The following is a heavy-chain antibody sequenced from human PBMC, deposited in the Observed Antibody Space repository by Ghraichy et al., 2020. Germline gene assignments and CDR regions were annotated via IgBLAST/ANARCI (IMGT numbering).Heavy chain of an antibody. V-gene: IGHV1-69*02. CDR3: APTTFRGRTDDAFDI. CDR1: GGTFSSYT. J-gene: IGHJ3*02. Sequence: SVKVSCKASGGTFSSYTISWVRQAPGQGLEWMGRIIPILGIANYAQKFQGRVTITADKSTSTAYMELSSLRSEDTAVYYCAPTTFRGRTDDAFDIWGQGTMVTVSS. CDR2: IIPILGIA. D-gene: IGHD2/OR15-2a*01.